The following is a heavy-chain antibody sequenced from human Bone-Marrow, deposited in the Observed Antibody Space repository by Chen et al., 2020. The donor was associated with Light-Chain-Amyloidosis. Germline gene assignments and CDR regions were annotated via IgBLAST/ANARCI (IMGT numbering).Heavy chain of an antibody. J-gene: IGHJ4*02. CDR3: ARGVGVTGDSNFDS. D-gene: IGHD2-21*02. Sequence: QVHLVQSGLELKKPGASVKLSCKTSGYTFTAYSVNWVRQAPGQGLQWVGRINTDIGNATYAQGFTGRFVISLDTSVTTAYLQITGLKAEDTAVYYCARGVGVTGDSNFDSWGQGTRVTVSS. CDR2: INTDIGNA. V-gene: IGHV7-4-1*02. CDR1: GYTFTAYS.